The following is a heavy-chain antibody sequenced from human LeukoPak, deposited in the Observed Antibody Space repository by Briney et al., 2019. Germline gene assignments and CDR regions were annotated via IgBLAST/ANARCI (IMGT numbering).Heavy chain of an antibody. CDR1: GFSFSTYW. V-gene: IGHV3-74*01. CDR3: AKGLRYFDWLQLFDY. D-gene: IGHD3-9*01. Sequence: GGSLRLSCVASGFSFSTYWMHWVRQAPGKGLVWVSRIDNGGTTTLYADSVKGRFTISRDNAKNSLYLQMNSLRAEDTALYYCAKGLRYFDWLQLFDYWGQGTLVTVSS. CDR2: IDNGGTTT. J-gene: IGHJ4*02.